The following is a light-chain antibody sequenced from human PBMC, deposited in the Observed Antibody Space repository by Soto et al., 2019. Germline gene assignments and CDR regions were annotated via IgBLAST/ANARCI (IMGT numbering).Light chain of an antibody. CDR3: QQSYSTLSIT. Sequence: DIQMTQSPSSLSASVGDRVTITCRASQSISSYLNWYQQKPGKAPKLLIYAASSLQSGVPSRFSGSGSGTDFTLTISSLQPEDFATYYWQQSYSTLSITFGQGTRVEIK. J-gene: IGKJ5*01. V-gene: IGKV1-39*01. CDR1: QSISSY. CDR2: AAS.